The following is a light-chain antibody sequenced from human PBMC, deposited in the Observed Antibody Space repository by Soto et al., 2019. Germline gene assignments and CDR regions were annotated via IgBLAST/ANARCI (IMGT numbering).Light chain of an antibody. Sequence: GERATLSCRASQSVSDKLAWYQQKPGQAPRLLIYHASARATGIPARFSGSGSGTEFTLTISGLQSEDFAVYYCQQYNNWPPGTFGQGTKVDIK. CDR1: QSVSDK. J-gene: IGKJ1*01. CDR3: QQYNNWPPGT. V-gene: IGKV3-15*01. CDR2: HAS.